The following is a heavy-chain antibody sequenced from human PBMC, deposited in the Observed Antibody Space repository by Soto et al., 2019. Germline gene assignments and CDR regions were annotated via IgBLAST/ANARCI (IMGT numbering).Heavy chain of an antibody. Sequence: QVQLVQSGAEVKKPGASVKVSCKASGYTFTSYGISSVRQAPGQGLEWMGWISAYNGNKKYAQKLQGRVSMTSDTSSSTAYMELRSLRSDDTAVDYCARDLGQQLFDYWGQGTLVTVSS. J-gene: IGHJ4*02. CDR2: ISAYNGNK. D-gene: IGHD6-13*01. CDR1: GYTFTSYG. V-gene: IGHV1-18*01. CDR3: ARDLGQQLFDY.